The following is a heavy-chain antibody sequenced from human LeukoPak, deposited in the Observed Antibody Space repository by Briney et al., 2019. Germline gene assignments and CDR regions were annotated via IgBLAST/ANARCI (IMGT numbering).Heavy chain of an antibody. J-gene: IGHJ4*02. Sequence: TGVSLTLSCAASGFTFNNYGMHGVRQAPGKGLECLAFVTYGENIDYYRDSVKGRFPISRDNSQNTLYLQMNRLRAEDTAVYYCVREQGSGWYRASDYWGQGTPVTVSS. CDR3: VREQGSGWYRASDY. CDR1: GFTFNNYG. CDR2: VTYGENID. D-gene: IGHD6-19*01. V-gene: IGHV3-30*02.